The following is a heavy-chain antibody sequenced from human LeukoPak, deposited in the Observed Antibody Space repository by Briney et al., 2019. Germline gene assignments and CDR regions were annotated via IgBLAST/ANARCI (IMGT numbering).Heavy chain of an antibody. D-gene: IGHD3-22*01. Sequence: GGSLRLSCAAFGFTFDDYAMHWVRQAPGKGLEWVSLISGDGGSTYYADSVKGRFTISGDNSKNSLYLQMNSLRTEDTALYYCAKGLYDSSGYLPWGQGTLVTVSS. J-gene: IGHJ5*02. V-gene: IGHV3-43*02. CDR3: AKGLYDSSGYLP. CDR1: GFTFDDYA. CDR2: ISGDGGST.